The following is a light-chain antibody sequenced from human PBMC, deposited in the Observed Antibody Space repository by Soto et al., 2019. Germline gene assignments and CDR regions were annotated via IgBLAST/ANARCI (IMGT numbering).Light chain of an antibody. J-gene: IGLJ2*01. CDR2: EVS. CDR3: SSYTSRNTMV. V-gene: IGLV2-14*01. CDR1: SSDVGGYKY. Sequence: QSALTQPASVSGSPGQSITISCTGTSSDVGGYKYVSWYQHHPGKAPDLLIYEVSNRPSGVSNRFSGSKSGNTASLTISGLQAEDEADYYCSSYTSRNTMVFGGATKLTVL.